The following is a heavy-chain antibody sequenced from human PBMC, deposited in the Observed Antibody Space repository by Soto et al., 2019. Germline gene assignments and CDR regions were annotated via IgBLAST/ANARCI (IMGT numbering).Heavy chain of an antibody. Sequence: VQLVESGGGVVQPGRSLRLSCAASGFTFSDYAMHWVRQAPGKGLEWVAVVSHDGRDTHYADSLKGRFTISRDSSKNTVSLEMTSLRAEDTAVYYCAKGGRHWLVTSDFNYWGQGALVTVSS. J-gene: IGHJ4*02. CDR2: VSHDGRDT. V-gene: IGHV3-30*18. CDR3: AKGGRHWLVTSDFNY. D-gene: IGHD6-19*01. CDR1: GFTFSDYA.